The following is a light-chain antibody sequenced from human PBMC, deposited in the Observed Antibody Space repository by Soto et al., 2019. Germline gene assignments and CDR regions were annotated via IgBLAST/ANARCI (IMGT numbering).Light chain of an antibody. CDR3: QQYNNWPPIT. Sequence: EIVMTQLPSTLSVSPGARGTLSCRASQSVRTSLAWYQQKPGQAPRLLIYGASTRATGVPARFSGSGSGTEFTLTINTLQSDDFAVYYCQQYNNWPPITFGQGTRLEI. V-gene: IGKV3-15*01. CDR2: GAS. J-gene: IGKJ5*01. CDR1: QSVRTS.